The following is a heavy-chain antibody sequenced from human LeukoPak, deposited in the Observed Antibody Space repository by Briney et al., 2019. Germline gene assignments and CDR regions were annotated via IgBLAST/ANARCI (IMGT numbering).Heavy chain of an antibody. CDR3: ARVLEGSSGQHWYFDL. CDR2: INHSGST. V-gene: IGHV4-34*01. J-gene: IGHJ2*01. Sequence: PSETLSLTCAVYGGSFSGYYWSWIRQPPGRGLEWIGEINHSGSTNYNPSLKSRVTISVDTSKNQFSLRLSSVTAADTAVYYCARVLEGSSGQHWYFDLWGRGTLVTVSS. D-gene: IGHD6-19*01. CDR1: GGSFSGYY.